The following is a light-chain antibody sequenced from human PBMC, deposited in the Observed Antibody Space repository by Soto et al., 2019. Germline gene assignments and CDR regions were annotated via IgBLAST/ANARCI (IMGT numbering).Light chain of an antibody. CDR3: QSYDSSLSGSV. J-gene: IGLJ3*02. CDR1: ISNIGAGYD. Sequence: QSVLTQPPSVSGAPGQRVTISCTGSISNIGAGYDVHWYQQLPGTAPKLLIYNNNNRPSGVPDRFSGSKSGTSASLVITGLQAEDEADYYCQSYDSSLSGSVFGGGTKLTVL. CDR2: NNN. V-gene: IGLV1-40*01.